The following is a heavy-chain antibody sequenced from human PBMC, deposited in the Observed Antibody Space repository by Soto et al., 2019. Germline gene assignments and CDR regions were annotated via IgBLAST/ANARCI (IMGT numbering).Heavy chain of an antibody. CDR2: IYHSGST. J-gene: IGHJ4*02. CDR1: GYSISSGYY. V-gene: IGHV4-38-2*01. CDR3: ARDSSGEDFDY. Sequence: SETLSLTCAVSGYSISSGYYWGWIRQPPGKGLEWVGSIYHSGSTYYNPSLKSRVTISVDTSKNQFSLKLSSVTAADTAVYYCARDSSGEDFDYWGQGTLVTVSS. D-gene: IGHD6-19*01.